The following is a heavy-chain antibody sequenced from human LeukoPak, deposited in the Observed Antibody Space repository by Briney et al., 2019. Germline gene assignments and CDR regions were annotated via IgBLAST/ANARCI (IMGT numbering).Heavy chain of an antibody. CDR1: GGSFSGYY. D-gene: IGHD5-12*01. J-gene: IGHJ4*02. Sequence: SETLSLTCAVYGGSFSGYYWSWIRQPRGKGLEWIGEINHSGSTNYNPSLKSRVTISVDTSKNQFSLKLSSVTAADTAVYYCARGGYSGLTHWGQGTLVTVSS. CDR2: INHSGST. CDR3: ARGGYSGLTH. V-gene: IGHV4-34*01.